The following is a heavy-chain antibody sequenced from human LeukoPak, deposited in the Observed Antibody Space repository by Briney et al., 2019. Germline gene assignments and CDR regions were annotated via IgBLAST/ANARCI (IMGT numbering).Heavy chain of an antibody. CDR1: GYTFTSSH. CDR3: ARDFSAAARKTNYMDV. Sequence: GASVKVSCKASGYTFTSSHMHWVRQAPGQGLEWMGIINLSGGSTSYAQKFQGRVTMIRDMSTSTVYMELSSLRSEDTAVYYCARDFSAAARKTNYMDVWGKGTTVTVSS. D-gene: IGHD6-13*01. V-gene: IGHV1-46*01. J-gene: IGHJ6*03. CDR2: INLSGGST.